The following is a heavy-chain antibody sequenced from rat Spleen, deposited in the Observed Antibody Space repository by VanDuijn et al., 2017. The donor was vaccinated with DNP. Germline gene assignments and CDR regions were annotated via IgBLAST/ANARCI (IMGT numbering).Heavy chain of an antibody. CDR2: ISTGGGNT. Sequence: EVQLVESGGGLVQPGRSLKLSCAASGFTFSNYGMAWVRQAPKKGLEWVATISTGGGNTYYRDSVKGRFTISRDNARSTLYLQMDSLRSEDTATYYCARWSMAFAYWGQGTLVTVSS. CDR1: GFTFSNYG. J-gene: IGHJ3*01. V-gene: IGHV5S13*01. D-gene: IGHD4-2*01. CDR3: ARWSMAFAY.